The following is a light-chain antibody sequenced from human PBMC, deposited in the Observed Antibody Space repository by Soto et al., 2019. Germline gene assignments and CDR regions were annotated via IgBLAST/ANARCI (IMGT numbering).Light chain of an antibody. Sequence: QSALTQPASVSGSPGQSITISCTGTSSDVGAYNYVTWYQQLPGKAPKLIIYDVIYRPLGVSYRFSGSKFGNTASLTISSPQAEDEGVYYCGSYTTSNTLIFGGGTKLTVL. CDR3: GSYTTSNTLI. J-gene: IGLJ2*01. CDR2: DVI. CDR1: SSDVGAYNY. V-gene: IGLV2-14*03.